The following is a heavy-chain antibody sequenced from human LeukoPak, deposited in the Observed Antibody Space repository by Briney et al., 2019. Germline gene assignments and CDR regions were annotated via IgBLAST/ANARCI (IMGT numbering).Heavy chain of an antibody. CDR2: IIPIFGTA. Sequence: SVKVSCKASGGTFSSYAISWVRQAPGQGLEWMGGIIPIFGTANYAQKFQGRVTITADESTSTAYMELSSLRSEDTAMYYCARVRYDYGDYITFNWFDPWGQGTLVTVSS. J-gene: IGHJ5*02. V-gene: IGHV1-69*13. D-gene: IGHD4-17*01. CDR3: ARVRYDYGDYITFNWFDP. CDR1: GGTFSSYA.